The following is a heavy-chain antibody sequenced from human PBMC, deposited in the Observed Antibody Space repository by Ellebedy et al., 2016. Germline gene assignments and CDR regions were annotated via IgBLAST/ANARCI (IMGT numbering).Heavy chain of an antibody. J-gene: IGHJ6*02. D-gene: IGHD4-17*01. V-gene: IGHV1-69*04. CDR2: IIPILGIA. CDR1: GGTFSSYA. CDR3: ARDPPPTHTVTTSGGKIYYYYGMDV. Sequence: ASVKVSCKASGGTFSSYAISWVRQAPGQGLEWMGRIIPILGIANYAQKFQGRVTITADKSTSTAYMELSSLRSEDTAVYYCARDPPPTHTVTTSGGKIYYYYGMDVWGQGTTVTVSS.